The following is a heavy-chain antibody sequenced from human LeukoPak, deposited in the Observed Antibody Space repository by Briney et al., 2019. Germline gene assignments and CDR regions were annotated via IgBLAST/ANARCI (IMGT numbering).Heavy chain of an antibody. J-gene: IGHJ6*03. CDR1: GGTFSSYA. CDR2: INPNSGGT. V-gene: IGHV1-2*02. CDR3: ARVFFGTSYSSGWRTGPLYYMDV. Sequence: ASVKVSCKASGGTFSSYAISWVRQAPGQGLEWMGWINPNSGGTNYAQKFQGRVTMTRDTSISTAYMELSRLRSDDTAVYYCARVFFGTSYSSGWRTGPLYYMDVWGKGTTVTVSS. D-gene: IGHD6-19*01.